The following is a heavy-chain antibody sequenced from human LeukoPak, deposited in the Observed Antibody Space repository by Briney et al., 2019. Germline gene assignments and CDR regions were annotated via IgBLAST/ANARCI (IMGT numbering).Heavy chain of an antibody. Sequence: SVKVSCKASGYTFTGYYMHWVRQAPGQGLEWMGWINPNSGGTNYAQKFQGRVTMTRDTSISTAYMELSRLRSDDTAVYYCAKDYYDFWSGYYSPLGGYCYYYMDVWGKGTTVTVSS. CDR1: GYTFTGYY. CDR3: AKDYYDFWSGYYSPLGGYCYYYMDV. J-gene: IGHJ6*03. D-gene: IGHD3-3*01. CDR2: INPNSGGT. V-gene: IGHV1-2*02.